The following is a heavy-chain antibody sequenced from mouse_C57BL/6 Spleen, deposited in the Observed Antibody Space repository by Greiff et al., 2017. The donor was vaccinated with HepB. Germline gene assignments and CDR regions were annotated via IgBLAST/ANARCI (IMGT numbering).Heavy chain of an antibody. CDR3: ASTPYAMDY. J-gene: IGHJ4*01. Sequence: VKLMESGAELARPGASVKLSCKASGYTFTSYGISWVKQRTGQGLEWIGEIYPRSGNTYYNEKFKGKATLTADKSSSTAYMELRSLTSEDSAVYFCASTPYAMDYWGQGTSVTVSS. V-gene: IGHV1-81*01. CDR2: IYPRSGNT. CDR1: GYTFTSYG.